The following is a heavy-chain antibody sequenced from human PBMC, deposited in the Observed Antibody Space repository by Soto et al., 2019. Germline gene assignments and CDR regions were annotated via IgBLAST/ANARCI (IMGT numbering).Heavy chain of an antibody. J-gene: IGHJ4*02. CDR1: GFTFSSYA. Sequence: TGGSLRLSCAASGFTFSSYAMHWVRQAPGKGLEWVAVISYDGSNKYYADSVKGRFTISRDNSKNTLYLQMNSLRAEDTAVYYCARAKGTKLTTNCSGGSCEYYFDYWGQGTLVTVSS. CDR3: ARAKGTKLTTNCSGGSCEYYFDY. V-gene: IGHV3-30-3*01. D-gene: IGHD2-15*01. CDR2: ISYDGSNK.